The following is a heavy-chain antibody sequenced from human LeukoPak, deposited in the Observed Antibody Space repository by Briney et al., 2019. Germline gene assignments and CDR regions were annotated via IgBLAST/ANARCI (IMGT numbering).Heavy chain of an antibody. D-gene: IGHD2-15*01. CDR2: FYYSGST. CDR1: AGSISSYY. J-gene: IGHJ3*02. Sequence: PSQTLSLTCTVSAGSISSYYCSWIRHPPGKGLEWIGYFYYSGSTRYNPSLKSRVTISVDTSNNQFSLKVNSMTTADTAVYYCATDSKYWVDAFDIWGQGTMVTVSS. V-gene: IGHV4-59*01. CDR3: ATDSKYWVDAFDI.